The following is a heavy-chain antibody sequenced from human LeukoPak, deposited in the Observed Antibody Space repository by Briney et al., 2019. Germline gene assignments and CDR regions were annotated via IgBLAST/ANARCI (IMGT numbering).Heavy chain of an antibody. V-gene: IGHV1-2*06. D-gene: IGHD4-17*01. CDR3: ARVEATVTTYSWFDP. Sequence: GASVKVSCKASGYTFTGYYMHWVRQAPGQGLEWMGRINPNSGGTNYAQKFQGRVTMTRDTSISTAYMELSRLRSDDTAVYYCARVEATVTTYSWFDPWGQGTLVTVSS. CDR2: INPNSGGT. CDR1: GYTFTGYY. J-gene: IGHJ5*02.